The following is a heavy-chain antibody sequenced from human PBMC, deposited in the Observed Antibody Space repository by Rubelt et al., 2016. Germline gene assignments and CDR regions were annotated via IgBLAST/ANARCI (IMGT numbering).Heavy chain of an antibody. J-gene: IGHJ3*02. Sequence: MTWVRQAPGKGLEWVSAISGSGGSTYYADSVKGRFTISRDNAKNSLYLQMNSLRAEDTAVYYCARASGSGRNAFDIWGQGTMVTVSS. V-gene: IGHV3-23*01. CDR2: ISGSGGST. CDR3: ARASGSGRNAFDI. D-gene: IGHD1-26*01.